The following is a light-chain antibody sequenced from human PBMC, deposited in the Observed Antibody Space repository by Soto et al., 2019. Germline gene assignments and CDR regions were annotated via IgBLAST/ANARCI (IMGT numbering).Light chain of an antibody. Sequence: TVLTQSPGTLSVSPGERASLSCRASQSVSTNLAWYQQKPGQAPRLLIYADSNRATGIPARFSGSGSGTEFTLTISSLQPEDFATYYCQKYNSFWTFGQGTKVDIK. J-gene: IGKJ1*01. V-gene: IGKV3D-15*01. CDR2: ADS. CDR1: QSVSTN. CDR3: QKYNSFWT.